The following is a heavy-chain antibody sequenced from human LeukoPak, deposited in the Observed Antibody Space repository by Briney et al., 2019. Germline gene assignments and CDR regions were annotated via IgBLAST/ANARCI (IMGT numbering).Heavy chain of an antibody. D-gene: IGHD3-9*01. V-gene: IGHV4-4*09. CDR3: ARGLRYFDWFHDY. J-gene: IGHJ4*02. Sequence: PSETLSLTCTVSGDSISGYSWSWIRQSPEKGLEWIGLIQTSGTTKYNPSLKGRVRISVDTSKTQVSLKVSSVTAADTAVYYCARGLRYFDWFHDYWGQGTLVTVSS. CDR1: GDSISGYS. CDR2: IQTSGTT.